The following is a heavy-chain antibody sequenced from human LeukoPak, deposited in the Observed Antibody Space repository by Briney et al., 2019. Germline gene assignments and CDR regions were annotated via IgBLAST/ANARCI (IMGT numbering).Heavy chain of an antibody. Sequence: PSETLSLTCAVYGGSFSGYYWSWIRQPQGKGLEWIGEIDHSGSTNYNQYLKSRVTISVDTSKNQYSLKLSSVTAADTAVYDCERRGLGYYCYYGMDVWGQGTMVTVSS. D-gene: IGHD3/OR15-3a*01. V-gene: IGHV4-34*01. CDR3: ERRGLGYYCYYGMDV. CDR2: IDHSGST. J-gene: IGHJ6*02. CDR1: GGSFSGYY.